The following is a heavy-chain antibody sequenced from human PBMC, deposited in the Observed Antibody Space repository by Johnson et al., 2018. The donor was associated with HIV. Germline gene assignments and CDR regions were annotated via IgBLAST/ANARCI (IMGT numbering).Heavy chain of an antibody. CDR2: IYSGGST. Sequence: VQLVESGGGLVQPGGSLRLSCAASGFTFSMYDIHWVRQTTGKGLEWVSVIYSGGSTYYADSVKGRFTISRDNSKNTLYLQMNSLRAEDTAVYYCAKKGGVYSSSHDAFDIWGQGTMVTVCS. D-gene: IGHD6-6*01. J-gene: IGHJ3*02. CDR3: AKKGGVYSSSHDAFDI. V-gene: IGHV3-66*01. CDR1: GFTFSMYD.